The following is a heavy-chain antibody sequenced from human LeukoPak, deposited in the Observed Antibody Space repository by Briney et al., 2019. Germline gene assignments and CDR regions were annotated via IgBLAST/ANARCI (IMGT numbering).Heavy chain of an antibody. Sequence: SGPTLVKPTQTLTLTCTFSGFSLSTSGVGVGWIRQPPGKALEWLALIYWNDDKRYSPSLKSRLTITKDTSKNQVVLTMTNMDPVDTATYYCAHSRSEGFWSGYYNSQYFDYWGQGTLVTVSS. V-gene: IGHV2-5*01. J-gene: IGHJ4*02. CDR2: IYWNDDK. CDR3: AHSRSEGFWSGYYNSQYFDY. CDR1: GFSLSTSGVG. D-gene: IGHD3-3*01.